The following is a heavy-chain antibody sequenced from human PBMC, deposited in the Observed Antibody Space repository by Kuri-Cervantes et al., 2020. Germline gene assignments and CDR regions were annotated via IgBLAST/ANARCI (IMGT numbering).Heavy chain of an antibody. CDR1: GYTFISYD. V-gene: IGHV1-8*01. CDR2: MNPHSANV. J-gene: IGHJ4*02. D-gene: IGHD3-22*01. CDR3: ATPDPYYYDSSGSDVVRY. Sequence: ASVKVSCKASGYTFISYDINWVRQATGQGLEWMGWMNPHSANVGYAQKFQGRVTMTEDTSTDTVYMDLSSLRSEDTAVYYCATPDPYYYDSSGSDVVRYWGQGTLVTVSS.